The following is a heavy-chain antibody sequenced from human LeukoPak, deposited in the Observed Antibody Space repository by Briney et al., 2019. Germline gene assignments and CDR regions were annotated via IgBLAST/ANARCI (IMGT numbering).Heavy chain of an antibody. D-gene: IGHD3-16*01. CDR1: GFTFSTFS. CDR2: ISFSSTYI. Sequence: GGSLRLSCAVSGFTFSTFSMNWVRQAPGKGLDWVSSISFSSTYIYYADSVKGRFTISRDNAKNSLYLQMNSLRAEDTAVYYCARDGDYYDYVWGSSIDYWGQGTLVTVSS. CDR3: ARDGDYYDYVWGSSIDY. J-gene: IGHJ4*02. V-gene: IGHV3-21*01.